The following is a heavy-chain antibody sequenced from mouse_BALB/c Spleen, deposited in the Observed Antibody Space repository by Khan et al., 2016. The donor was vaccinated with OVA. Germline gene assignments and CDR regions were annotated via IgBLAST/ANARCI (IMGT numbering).Heavy chain of an antibody. CDR3: ARSTYRYAFAY. CDR2: MISSGYT. Sequence: VQLQQSGPSLVQPSQTLSLTCSVTGDSISSGYWSWIRKFPGNKLEYMGYMISSGYTYYNPSLKSRISITRHTSKHQYYLQLNSVTTEDTATYYCARSTYRYAFAYWGQGTLVTVSA. J-gene: IGHJ3*01. V-gene: IGHV3-8*02. CDR1: GDSISSGY. D-gene: IGHD2-14*01.